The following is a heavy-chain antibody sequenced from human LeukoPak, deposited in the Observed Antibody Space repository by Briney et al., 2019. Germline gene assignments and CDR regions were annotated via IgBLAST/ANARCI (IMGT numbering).Heavy chain of an antibody. CDR1: GFTFSSYS. Sequence: GGSLRLSCAASGFTFSSYSMNWVRQAPGKGLEWVSYISSSSSTIYYADSVKGRFTISRDNAKNSLYPQMNSLRAEDTAVYYCARDSSFYDGSGSYYPTLFDYWGQGTLVTVSS. V-gene: IGHV3-48*04. J-gene: IGHJ4*02. CDR2: ISSSSSTI. CDR3: ARDSSFYDGSGSYYPTLFDY. D-gene: IGHD3-10*01.